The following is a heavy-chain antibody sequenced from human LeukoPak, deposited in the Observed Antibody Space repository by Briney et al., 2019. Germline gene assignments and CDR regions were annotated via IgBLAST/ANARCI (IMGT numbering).Heavy chain of an antibody. CDR3: AKLRSGTTGNVEI. V-gene: IGHV3-23*01. D-gene: IGHD1-26*01. Sequence: GGSLRLSCAASGFTSSSYAMSWVRQAPGKGLEWVSAISGSGGNTYYADSVKGRFTISRDNSKNTLYLQMNSLRAEDSAAYHCAKLRSGTTGNVEIWGQGTMVTVSS. CDR1: GFTSSSYA. CDR2: ISGSGGNT. J-gene: IGHJ3*02.